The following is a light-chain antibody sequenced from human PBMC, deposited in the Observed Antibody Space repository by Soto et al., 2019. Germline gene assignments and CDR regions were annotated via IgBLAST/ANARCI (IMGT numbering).Light chain of an antibody. CDR3: SSYTGTNTRYV. CDR2: EVS. Sequence: SGLTQPASVSGSPGQSITISCTGSSSDVGGYKFVSWYQQYPGKTPKLMIYEVSNRPSGVSNRFSGSKSGNTASLTISGLQAEDEADYYCSSYTGTNTRYVFGTGTKVTVL. J-gene: IGLJ1*01. CDR1: SSDVGGYKF. V-gene: IGLV2-14*01.